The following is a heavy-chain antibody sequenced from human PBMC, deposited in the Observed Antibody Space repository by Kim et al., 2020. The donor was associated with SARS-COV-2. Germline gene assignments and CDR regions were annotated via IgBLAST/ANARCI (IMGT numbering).Heavy chain of an antibody. V-gene: IGHV6-1*01. Sequence: SQTLSLTCDIPGDSVSSNSAAWNWIRQSPSRGLEWLGRTYYRSKWFSDFAVSVESRITINADTSKNQLSLQLNSVIPEDTAVYFCAREATGGLDFFDYWGQGTLVTVSS. CDR3: AREATGGLDFFDY. D-gene: IGHD1-26*01. J-gene: IGHJ4*02. CDR2: TYYRSKWFS. CDR1: GDSVSSNSAA.